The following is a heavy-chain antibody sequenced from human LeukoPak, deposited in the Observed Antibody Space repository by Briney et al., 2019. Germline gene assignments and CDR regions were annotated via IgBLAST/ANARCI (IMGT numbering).Heavy chain of an antibody. CDR1: GFTFSSYA. J-gene: IGHJ4*02. CDR2: ISGSGGST. D-gene: IGHD3-10*01. V-gene: IGHV3-23*01. Sequence: GGSLRLSCAASGFTFSSYAMSWVRQAPGKGLEWVSAISGSGGSTYYADSVKGRFTISRDNSKNTLYLQMNSLRAEDTAVYHCASPGGGSGSYYIPKVDYWGQGTLVTVSS. CDR3: ASPGGGSGSYYIPKVDY.